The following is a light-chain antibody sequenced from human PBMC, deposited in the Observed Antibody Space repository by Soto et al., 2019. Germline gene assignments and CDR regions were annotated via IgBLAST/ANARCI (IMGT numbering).Light chain of an antibody. CDR1: QSVSSS. CDR3: QQRSNWPGT. J-gene: IGKJ1*01. V-gene: IGKV3-11*01. CDR2: DAS. Sequence: EIVLTQSPATLSLSPGERATLSCGASQSVSSSLAWYQQKPGQAPRLLIYDASNRATGIPIRFSGSGSGTDFTLTISSLDPEDFAVYYCQQRSNWPGTFGQGTKVEIK.